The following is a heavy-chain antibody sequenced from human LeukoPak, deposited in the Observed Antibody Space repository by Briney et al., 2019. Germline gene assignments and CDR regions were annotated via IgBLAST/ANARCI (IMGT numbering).Heavy chain of an antibody. J-gene: IGHJ4*02. Sequence: SETLSLTCTVSGGYISGSNYYWGWVRQPPGKGLEWIGKIYYSGNTYYSPSLQSRVSISVDTSKNQFSLKLRYVTAADTAVYFGARFIDSWGQGTLVTVSS. CDR2: IYYSGNT. CDR1: GGYISGSNYY. V-gene: IGHV4-39*01. CDR3: ARFIDS.